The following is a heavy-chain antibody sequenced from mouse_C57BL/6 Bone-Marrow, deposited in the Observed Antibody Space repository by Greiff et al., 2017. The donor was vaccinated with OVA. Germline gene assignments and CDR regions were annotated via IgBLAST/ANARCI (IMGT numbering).Heavy chain of an antibody. CDR2: IYPRSGNT. CDR3: ARRGYYGSSSL. D-gene: IGHD1-1*01. CDR1: GYTFTSYG. J-gene: IGHJ1*03. V-gene: IGHV1-81*01. Sequence: VKLVESGAELARPGASVKLSCKASGYTFTSYGISWVKQRTGQGLEWIGEIYPRSGNTYYNEKFKGKATLTADKSSSTAYMELRSLTSEDSAVYVCARRGYYGSSSLWGTGTTVTVSS.